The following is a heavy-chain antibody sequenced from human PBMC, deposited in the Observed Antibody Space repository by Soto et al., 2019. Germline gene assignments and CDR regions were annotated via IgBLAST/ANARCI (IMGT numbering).Heavy chain of an antibody. V-gene: IGHV2-70*04. CDR3: ARTGYSYGTYYLDY. CDR1: GFSLSTSGML. Sequence: SGPTLVNPTQTLTLTCTFSGFSLSTSGMLVSRIRQPPGKAMEWLARIDWDDDKFYSTCMKTRVTISKDTSKNQVVLTMTNMDPLDTATYYCARTGYSYGTYYLDYWGQGTMVTVSS. CDR2: IDWDDDK. D-gene: IGHD5-18*01. J-gene: IGHJ4*02.